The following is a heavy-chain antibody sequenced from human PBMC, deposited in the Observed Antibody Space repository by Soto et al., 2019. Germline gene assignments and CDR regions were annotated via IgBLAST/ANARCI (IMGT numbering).Heavy chain of an antibody. Sequence: GGSLRLSCAASGFTFSNYWMHWVRQAPGKGLVWVSRISSDGSSTNYADSVKGRFTISRDNAKNTLHLQMNGLRAEDTAVYYYARVYGSGWAHFDCWGQGTLVTVSS. CDR1: GFTFSNYW. CDR2: ISSDGSST. CDR3: ARVYGSGWAHFDC. J-gene: IGHJ4*02. D-gene: IGHD6-19*01. V-gene: IGHV3-74*01.